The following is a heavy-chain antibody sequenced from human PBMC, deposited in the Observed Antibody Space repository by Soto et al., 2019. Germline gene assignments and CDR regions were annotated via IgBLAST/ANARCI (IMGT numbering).Heavy chain of an antibody. J-gene: IGHJ4*02. D-gene: IGHD5-12*01. CDR3: ARARQLVDIVDTRPYYFEY. V-gene: IGHV4-31*03. Sequence: PSETLSLTCTVSGGSISSGGYYWSWIRQHPGKGLEWIGYIYYSGSTYYNPSLRSRVTISVDTSKNQFSLKLSSVTAADTAVYYCARARQLVDIVDTRPYYFEYWGQGTLVTVSS. CDR1: GGSISSGGYY. CDR2: IYYSGST.